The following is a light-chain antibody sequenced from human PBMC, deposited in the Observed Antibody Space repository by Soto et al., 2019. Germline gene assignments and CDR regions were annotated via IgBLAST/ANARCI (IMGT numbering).Light chain of an antibody. Sequence: QSALTQPPSASGSPGQSVTISCTGTSSDVGGYDYVSWYQQQSGKAPKLIIYEVTKRPSGVRDRFSGSKSGNTASLTVSGLQAEDEADYYCSSYAGNNNVLFGAGTKVTVL. V-gene: IGLV2-8*01. J-gene: IGLJ2*01. CDR2: EVT. CDR1: SSDVGGYDY. CDR3: SSYAGNNNVL.